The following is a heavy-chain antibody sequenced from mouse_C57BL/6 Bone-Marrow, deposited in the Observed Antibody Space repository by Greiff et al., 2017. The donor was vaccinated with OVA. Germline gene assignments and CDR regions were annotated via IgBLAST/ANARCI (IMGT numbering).Heavy chain of an antibody. CDR2: IYPRDGST. J-gene: IGHJ1*03. Sequence: QVQLQQSDAELVKPGASVKISCKVSGYTFTDHTIHWMKQRPEQGLEWIGYIYPRDGSTKYNEKFKGKATLTADKSSSTAYMQLNSLTSEDSAVYFCTRLYYYGSSYGYFDVWGTGTTVTVSS. CDR3: TRLYYYGSSYGYFDV. D-gene: IGHD1-1*01. CDR1: GYTFTDHT. V-gene: IGHV1-78*01.